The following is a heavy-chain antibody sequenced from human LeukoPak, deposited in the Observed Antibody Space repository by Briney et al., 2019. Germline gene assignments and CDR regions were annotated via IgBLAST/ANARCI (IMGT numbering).Heavy chain of an antibody. D-gene: IGHD5-18*01. CDR3: ARARVDSYGQHFDY. CDR1: GGSISSGGYY. V-gene: IGHV4-31*03. Sequence: PSETLSLTCTVSGGSISSGGYYWSWIRQHPGKGLEWIGYIYYSGSTYYNPSLKSRVTISVDTSKNQFSLKLSSVTAADTAVYYCARARVDSYGQHFDYWGQGTLVTVSS. CDR2: IYYSGST. J-gene: IGHJ4*02.